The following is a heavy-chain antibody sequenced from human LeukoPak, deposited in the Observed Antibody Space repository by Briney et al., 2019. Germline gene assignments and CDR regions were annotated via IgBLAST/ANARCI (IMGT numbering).Heavy chain of an antibody. D-gene: IGHD3-10*01. CDR1: GGTFSSYA. J-gene: IGHJ6*02. CDR3: ARVPNMVRGVTPYYYYGMDV. CDR2: IIPIFGTA. V-gene: IGHV1-69*13. Sequence: SVKVSCKASGGTFSSYAISWVRQAPGQGLEWMGGIIPIFGTANYAQKFQGRVTITADESTSTAYMELSSLRSEDTAVYYCARVPNMVRGVTPYYYYGMDVWGQGTAVTVSS.